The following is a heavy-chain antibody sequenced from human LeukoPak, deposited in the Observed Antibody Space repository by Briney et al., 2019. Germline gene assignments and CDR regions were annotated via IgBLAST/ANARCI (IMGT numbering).Heavy chain of an antibody. V-gene: IGHV3-9*01. CDR3: AKGGRVELTLDY. CDR2: ISWNSGSI. D-gene: IGHD2-15*01. J-gene: IGHJ4*02. CDR1: GFTFSSYA. Sequence: GGSLRLSCAASGFTFSSYAMSWVRQAPGKGLEWVSGISWNSGSIGYADSVKGRFTISRDNAKNSLYLQMNSLRAEDTALYYCAKGGRVELTLDYWGQGTPVTVSS.